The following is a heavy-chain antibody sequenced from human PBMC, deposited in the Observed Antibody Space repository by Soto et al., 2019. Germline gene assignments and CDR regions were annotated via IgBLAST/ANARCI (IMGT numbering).Heavy chain of an antibody. Sequence: GESLKISCKCSGYSFTIYWISWVRQMPGKGLEWMGRIDPSDSYTNYSPSFQGHVTISADKSISTAYLQWSSLKASDTAMYYCERADTLIVVRDAFDIWGQGTMVTVSS. CDR2: IDPSDSYT. J-gene: IGHJ3*02. V-gene: IGHV5-10-1*01. CDR1: GYSFTIYW. D-gene: IGHD3-22*01. CDR3: ERADTLIVVRDAFDI.